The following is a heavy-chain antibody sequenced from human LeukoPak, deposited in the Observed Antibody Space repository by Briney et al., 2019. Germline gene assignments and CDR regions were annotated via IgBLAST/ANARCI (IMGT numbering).Heavy chain of an antibody. D-gene: IGHD6-19*01. V-gene: IGHV4-39*07. CDR1: GGSISSSSYY. J-gene: IGHJ4*02. CDR3: ARRSWLAVAG. Sequence: SETLSLTCTVSGGSISSSSYYWGWIRQPPGKGLEWIGSIYYSGSTYYNPSLKSRVTISVDTSKNQFSLKLSSVTAADTAVYYCARRSWLAVAGWGQGTLVTVSS. CDR2: IYYSGST.